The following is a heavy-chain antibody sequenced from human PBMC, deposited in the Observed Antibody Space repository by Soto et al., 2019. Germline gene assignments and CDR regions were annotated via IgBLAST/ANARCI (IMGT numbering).Heavy chain of an antibody. V-gene: IGHV3-53*01. CDR1: GITVSRNC. CDR3: ARVVEYQGTGDYRMDV. D-gene: IGHD2-2*01. CDR2: IHRGGST. J-gene: IGHJ6*02. Sequence: GRCRRLSCAPSGITVSRNCMSWGRHAAEKGVGVVSVIHRGGSTYYADSVQCRVTITRDNSKNTPYLQMNSLRAEDTAVYYCARVVEYQGTGDYRMDVWGQGTPVTVSS.